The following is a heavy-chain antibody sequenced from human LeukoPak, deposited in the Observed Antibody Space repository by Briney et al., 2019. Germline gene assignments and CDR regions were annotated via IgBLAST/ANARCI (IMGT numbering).Heavy chain of an antibody. D-gene: IGHD1-26*01. V-gene: IGHV4-59*01. Sequence: PSETLSLTYTVSGGSIIGYYWSWIRQPPGKGLEWIGYIFYTGSTNYNPSLKTRVTISVDTSKNQFSLRLSSVTAADTAVYYCARVTEHDAFDIWGQGTMVTVSS. CDR3: ARVTEHDAFDI. CDR1: GGSIIGYY. J-gene: IGHJ3*02. CDR2: IFYTGST.